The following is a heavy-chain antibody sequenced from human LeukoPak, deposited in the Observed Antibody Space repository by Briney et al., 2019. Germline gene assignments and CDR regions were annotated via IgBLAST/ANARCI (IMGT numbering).Heavy chain of an antibody. J-gene: IGHJ4*02. CDR1: GFTFSSYP. CDR2: ISYDGSNN. CDR3: AKEGGSLYVNYFDY. V-gene: IGHV3-30-3*01. Sequence: GGSLRLSCAASGFTFSSYPMHWVRQAPGKGLEWVAVISYDGSNNYYADSVKGRFTISRDNSKNTLYLQMNSLRAEDTAVYYCAKEGGSLYVNYFDYWGQGTLVTVSS. D-gene: IGHD5/OR15-5a*01.